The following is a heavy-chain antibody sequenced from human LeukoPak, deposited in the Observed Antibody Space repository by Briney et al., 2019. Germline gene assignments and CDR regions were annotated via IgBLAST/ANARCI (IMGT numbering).Heavy chain of an antibody. Sequence: SVKVSCKASGGTFSSYSMSWVRLAPGPALEWMGRIMAILGIGNYAQKFQGRVTITAVKSTSTAYTELSRLTSQDTAVYYGARDFPSGGYSYGPGYYGMDVWGQGTTVTVSS. CDR3: ARDFPSGGYSYGPGYYGMDV. D-gene: IGHD5-18*01. J-gene: IGHJ6*02. V-gene: IGHV1-69*04. CDR2: IMAILGIG. CDR1: GGTFSSYS.